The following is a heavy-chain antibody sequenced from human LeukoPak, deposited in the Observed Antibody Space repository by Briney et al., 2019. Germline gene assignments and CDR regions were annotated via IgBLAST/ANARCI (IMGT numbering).Heavy chain of an antibody. CDR1: GDSVSSGSYY. CDR2: IYHSGDT. CDR3: ARGRDLRWFYY. J-gene: IGHJ4*02. D-gene: IGHD2-21*01. V-gene: IGHV4-39*07. Sequence: PSETLSLTCTVSGDSVSSGSYYWGWIRQPPGMGLEWIGSIYHSGDTYYNPSLKGRVTISVDTSKNQFSLKLSSVTAADTAVYYCARGRDLRWFYYWGQGTLVTVSS.